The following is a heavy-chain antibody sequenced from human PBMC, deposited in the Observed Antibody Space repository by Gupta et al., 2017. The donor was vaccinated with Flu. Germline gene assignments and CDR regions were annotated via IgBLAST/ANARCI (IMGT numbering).Heavy chain of an antibody. CDR1: GFTFSTYE. CDR3: ARGGQDSYGDYYFES. V-gene: IGHV3-48*03. CDR2: ISSSGSTI. Sequence: EVQLVESGGGLVQPGGSLRLSCAASGFTFSTYEMNWVRQAPGKGLEWVSYISSSGSTIYYADSVKGRFTVSRDNVKNSLYLQMSSLRADDTAVYYCARGGQDSYGDYYFESWGQGTLVTVSS. D-gene: IGHD4-17*01. J-gene: IGHJ4*02.